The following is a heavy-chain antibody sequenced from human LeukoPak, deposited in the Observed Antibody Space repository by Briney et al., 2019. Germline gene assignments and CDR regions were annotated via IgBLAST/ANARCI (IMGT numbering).Heavy chain of an antibody. J-gene: IGHJ4*02. CDR1: GFTVSSSY. Sequence: GGSLRLSCSASGFTVSSSYMSWVRQAPGKGLEWVSVIYSGGSTYYADSVKGRFTISRDNSKNTLYLQMNSLRAEDTAVYYCAKKWEPAALDYWGQGTLVTVSS. D-gene: IGHD2-2*01. CDR3: AKKWEPAALDY. V-gene: IGHV3-53*05. CDR2: IYSGGST.